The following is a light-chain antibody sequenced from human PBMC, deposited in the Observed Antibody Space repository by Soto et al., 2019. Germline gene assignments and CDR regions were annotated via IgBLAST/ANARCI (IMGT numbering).Light chain of an antibody. J-gene: IGLJ1*01. CDR1: SSDVGTYDY. CDR3: SSYTTGSTNV. Sequence: QSALTQPASVSGSPGQSITISCTGTSSDVGTYDYVSWYQQHPGTAPKLMIYAVNNRRSGVSNRFSGSKSANTASLTISGLQAEDEADYYCSSYTTGSTNVFGAGTKVTVL. V-gene: IGLV2-14*03. CDR2: AVN.